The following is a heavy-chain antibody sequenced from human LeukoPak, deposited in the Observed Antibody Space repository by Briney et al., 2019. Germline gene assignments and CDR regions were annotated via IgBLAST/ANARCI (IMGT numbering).Heavy chain of an antibody. CDR1: GGSISSYY. D-gene: IGHD3-22*01. V-gene: IGHV4-4*07. CDR3: ARDADSSGYSDWYFDL. Sequence: SETLSLTCTVSGGSISSYYWSWLRQPAGKGLEWIGRIYTSGSTNYNPSLKSRVTMSVDTSKNQFSLKLSSVTAADTAVYYCARDADSSGYSDWYFDLWGRGTLVTVSS. J-gene: IGHJ2*01. CDR2: IYTSGST.